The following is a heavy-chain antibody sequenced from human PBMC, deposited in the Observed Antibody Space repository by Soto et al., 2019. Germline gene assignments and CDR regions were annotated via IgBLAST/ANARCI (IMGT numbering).Heavy chain of an antibody. CDR3: TRGALSSSWHEVDY. J-gene: IGHJ4*02. CDR2: ISSSSSYT. CDR1: GFTFSDYY. V-gene: IGHV3-11*06. Sequence: PGGSLRLSCAASGFTFSDYYMSWIRQAPGKGLEWVPYISSSSSYTNYADSVKGRFTISRDNAKNSLYLQMNSLRAEDTAVYYCTRGALSSSWHEVDYWGQGTLVTVSS. D-gene: IGHD6-13*01.